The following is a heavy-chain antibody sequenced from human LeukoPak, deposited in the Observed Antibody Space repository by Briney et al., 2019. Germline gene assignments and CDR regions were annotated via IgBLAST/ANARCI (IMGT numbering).Heavy chain of an antibody. CDR1: GFTFDDYA. D-gene: IGHD6-19*01. CDR3: AKGLNSGWYYFDY. Sequence: PGRSLRLSCAASGFTFDDYAMHLVRQAPGKGLEWVSGISWNSGSIGYADSVKGRFTISRDNAKNSLYLQMNSLRAEDMALYYCAKGLNSGWYYFDYWGQGTLVTVSS. J-gene: IGHJ4*02. V-gene: IGHV3-9*03. CDR2: ISWNSGSI.